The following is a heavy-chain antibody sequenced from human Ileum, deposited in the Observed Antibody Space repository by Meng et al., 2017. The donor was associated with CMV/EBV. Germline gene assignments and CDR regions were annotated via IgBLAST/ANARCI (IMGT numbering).Heavy chain of an antibody. D-gene: IGHD2-2*01. Sequence: FSSYARHWVRQTQDKGLDWVAFIRYDGSIKFYADSVKGRFTISRDNSKNTLYLEMNSLRAEDTAVYYCAKRTVVVPADLGPREYYFDRWGQGTLVTVSS. J-gene: IGHJ4*02. CDR2: IRYDGSIK. CDR1: FSSYA. V-gene: IGHV3-30*02. CDR3: AKRTVVVPADLGPREYYFDR.